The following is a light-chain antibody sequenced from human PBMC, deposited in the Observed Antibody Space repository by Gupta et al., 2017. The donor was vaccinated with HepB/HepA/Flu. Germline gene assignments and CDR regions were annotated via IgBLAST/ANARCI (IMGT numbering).Light chain of an antibody. V-gene: IGKV2-30*01. J-gene: IGKJ2*01. CDR2: DVS. CDR3: MTHNYGPHT. Sequence: FTRGLSASIDCRSSQRRGYSHGGDWLGWYHQRPGKAPRRVIYDVSTRESGVPARFSGSGAGTDFTLEINKVEAEDVGVYYCMTHNYGPHTFGQGTKLEV. CDR1: QRRGYSHGGDW.